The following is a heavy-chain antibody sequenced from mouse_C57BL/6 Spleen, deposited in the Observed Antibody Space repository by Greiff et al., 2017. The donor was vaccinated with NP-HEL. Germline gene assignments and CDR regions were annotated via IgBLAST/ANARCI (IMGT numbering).Heavy chain of an antibody. J-gene: IGHJ1*03. CDR1: GYTFTSYW. CDR2: INPSSGCT. CDR3: ARVRYYGSSYVYFDV. Sequence: VQLQQSGAELVKPGASVTLSCKASGYTFTSYWMHWVKQRPGQGLEWIGYINPSSGCTKYNQKFKDKATLTADKSSSTAYMQLSSLTYEDSAVYDCARVRYYGSSYVYFDVWGTGTTVTVAS. V-gene: IGHV1-7*01. D-gene: IGHD1-1*01.